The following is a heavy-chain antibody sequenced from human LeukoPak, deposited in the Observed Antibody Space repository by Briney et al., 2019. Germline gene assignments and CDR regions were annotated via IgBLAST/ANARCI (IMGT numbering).Heavy chain of an antibody. CDR3: ARDSAYSIAVAGYFDY. CDR2: IKQDGSEK. J-gene: IGHJ4*02. D-gene: IGHD6-19*01. Sequence: GGSLRLSCTASGFTFSDYYMSWVRQAPGKGLEWVANIKQDGSEKYYVDSVKGRFTISRDNAKNSLYLQMNSLRAEDTAVYYCARDSAYSIAVAGYFDYWGQRTLVTVSS. CDR1: GFTFSDYY. V-gene: IGHV3-7*01.